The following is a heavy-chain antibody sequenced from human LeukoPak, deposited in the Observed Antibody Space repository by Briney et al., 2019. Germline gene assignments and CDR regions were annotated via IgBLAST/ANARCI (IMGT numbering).Heavy chain of an antibody. CDR1: GYSISSGYS. V-gene: IGHV4-38-2*02. D-gene: IGHD6-19*01. J-gene: IGHJ4*02. Sequence: PSETLSLTCAVSGYSISSGYSWGWIRQPPGRGLEWIGRIYTGENPSYNPSLKSRVTISLDKSKNQLSLNLSSVTAADTAIYYCARDPRGPTVAGDYWGQGTQVTVSS. CDR2: IYTGENP. CDR3: ARDPRGPTVAGDY.